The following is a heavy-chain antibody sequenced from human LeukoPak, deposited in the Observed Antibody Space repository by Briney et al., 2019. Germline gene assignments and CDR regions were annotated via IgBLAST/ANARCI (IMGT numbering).Heavy chain of an antibody. D-gene: IGHD3-3*01. CDR1: GGSVTSTNW. V-gene: IGHV4-4*02. CDR2: VHLDGRT. CDR3: AREGGFYRPLDY. J-gene: IGHJ4*02. Sequence: SETLSLTCDVSGGSVTSTNWWTWVRQPPAKGLEWIGEVHLDGRTNYNPSLNSRLIMSVDLPENHISLKLTSVAAADTDVYYCAREGGFYRPLDYSGQGTLVTVSS.